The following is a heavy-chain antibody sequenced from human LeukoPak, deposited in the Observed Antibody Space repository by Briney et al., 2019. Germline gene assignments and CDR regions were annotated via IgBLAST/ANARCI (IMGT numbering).Heavy chain of an antibody. V-gene: IGHV1-2*02. Sequence: ASVKVSCKASGYTFTGYYMHWVRQAPGQGLEWMGWINPNSGGTNYAQKFQGRVAMTRDTSISTAYMELSRLRSDDTAVYYCARSSGCCSGGSCYTDYWGQGTLVTVSS. CDR2: INPNSGGT. J-gene: IGHJ4*02. D-gene: IGHD2-15*01. CDR1: GYTFTGYY. CDR3: ARSSGCCSGGSCYTDY.